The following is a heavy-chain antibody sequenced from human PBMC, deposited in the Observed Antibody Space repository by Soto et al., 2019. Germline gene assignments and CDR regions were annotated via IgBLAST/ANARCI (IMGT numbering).Heavy chain of an antibody. CDR2: ISSRGSYK. CDR1: GFIFSTYS. V-gene: IGHV3-21*01. D-gene: IGHD4-4*01. J-gene: IGHJ4*02. Sequence: EVQLVESGGGLVKPGGSLRLSCAASGFIFSTYSMNWVRQAPGKGLEWVSSISSRGSYKHYADSVKGRFTISRDNAKTSLYLQMNSLRAEDTAVYYCAREGFSNYNNYYFDYWGQGNLVTVSS. CDR3: AREGFSNYNNYYFDY.